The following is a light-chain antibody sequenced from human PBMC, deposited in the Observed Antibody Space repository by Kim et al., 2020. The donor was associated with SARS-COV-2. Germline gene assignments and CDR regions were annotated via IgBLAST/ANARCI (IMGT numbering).Light chain of an antibody. CDR1: QPDSTF. J-gene: IGKJ2*01. V-gene: IGKV1-39*01. CDR3: QQRHSTPYT. Sequence: GERAPITCRESQPDSTFLSGCKQKRGRAPKPLISDAARLASGVPARLSSSGGGRDYTLTISSLRPADFATYYCQQRHSTPYTFGEGTKREI. CDR2: DAA.